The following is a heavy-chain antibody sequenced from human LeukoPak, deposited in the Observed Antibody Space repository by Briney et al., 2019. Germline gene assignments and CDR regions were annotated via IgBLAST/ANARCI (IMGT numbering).Heavy chain of an antibody. CDR3: AREIRIAVAGNYYYYMDV. J-gene: IGHJ6*03. V-gene: IGHV1-46*01. Sequence: ASVKVSCKASGYTLTSYYMHWVRQAPGQGLEWMAIISPSGGSTFYAQKFQGRVTMTRDMSTSTAYMELSSLRSEDMAVYYCAREIRIAVAGNYYYYMDVWGKGTTVTVSS. D-gene: IGHD6-19*01. CDR2: ISPSGGST. CDR1: GYTLTSYY.